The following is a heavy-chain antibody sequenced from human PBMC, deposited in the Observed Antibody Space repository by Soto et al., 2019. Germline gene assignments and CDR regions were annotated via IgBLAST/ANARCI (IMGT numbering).Heavy chain of an antibody. CDR3: APPYSSGWYPYFDY. CDR2: IYWNDDK. CDR1: GFSLSTSGVG. J-gene: IGHJ4*02. D-gene: IGHD6-19*01. V-gene: IGHV2-5*01. Sequence: SGPTLVNPTETLTLTCTFSGFSLSTSGVGVGWIRQPPGKALEWLALIYWNDDKRYSPSLKSRLTITKDTSKNQVVLTMTNMDPVDTPPYYCAPPYSSGWYPYFDYWGQGTLVTVSS.